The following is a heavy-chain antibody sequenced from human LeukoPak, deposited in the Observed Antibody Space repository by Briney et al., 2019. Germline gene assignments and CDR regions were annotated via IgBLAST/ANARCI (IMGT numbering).Heavy chain of an antibody. CDR2: ISYDGNNK. CDR1: GFSFSNYG. Sequence: PGGSLRLSCAASGFSFSNYGVHWVRQAPGKGLEWVAVISYDGNNKYYADSVKGRFTISRDNSKNTLYPQMNSLRAEDTAVYYCAKDRGGAYYESSVAIWGQGTMVTVSS. J-gene: IGHJ3*02. D-gene: IGHD3-22*01. V-gene: IGHV3-30*18. CDR3: AKDRGGAYYESSVAI.